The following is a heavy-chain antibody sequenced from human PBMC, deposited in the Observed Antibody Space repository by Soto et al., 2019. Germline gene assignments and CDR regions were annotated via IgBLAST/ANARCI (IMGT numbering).Heavy chain of an antibody. CDR2: INHSGST. CDR3: ARRSSRKLELTPYYFDY. J-gene: IGHJ4*02. V-gene: IGHV4-34*01. Sequence: QVQLQQWGAGLLKPSETLSLTCAVYGGSFSGYYWSWIRQPPGKGLEWNGEINHSGSTNYNPSIKGRVTISVDTSKNQFSLKLSSVTAADTAVYYCARRSSRKLELTPYYFDYWGQGTLVTVS. D-gene: IGHD1-7*01. CDR1: GGSFSGYY.